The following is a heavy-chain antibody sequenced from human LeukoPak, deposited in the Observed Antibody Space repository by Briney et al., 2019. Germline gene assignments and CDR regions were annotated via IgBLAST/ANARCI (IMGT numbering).Heavy chain of an antibody. J-gene: IGHJ5*02. CDR3: AREQIVLRYFDWLPGWFDP. V-gene: IGHV4-34*01. D-gene: IGHD3-9*01. CDR2: MYHSGST. Sequence: SETLSLTCAVYGGSFSGYYWSWIRQPPGKGLEWIGEMYHSGSTNYNPSLKRRVTISVDTSKNQFSLKLSSVTAADTAVYYCAREQIVLRYFDWLPGWFDPWGQGTLVTVSS. CDR1: GGSFSGYY.